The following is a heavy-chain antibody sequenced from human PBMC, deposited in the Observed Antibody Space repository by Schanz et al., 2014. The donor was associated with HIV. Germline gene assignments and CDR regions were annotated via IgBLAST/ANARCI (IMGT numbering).Heavy chain of an antibody. Sequence: DVQLVESGGGVVQPGRSLRLSCVASGFTFNNYAMTWVRQAPGKGLEWVSSITESGGRTYYADSVNGRFTISRDNSKNTLYLQMTTLRTEDTAVYYCAKPEYDSSGNSQSHFDYWGQGTLVTVSS. V-gene: IGHV3-23*04. CDR3: AKPEYDSSGNSQSHFDY. J-gene: IGHJ4*02. CDR2: ITESGGRT. CDR1: GFTFNNYA. D-gene: IGHD3-22*01.